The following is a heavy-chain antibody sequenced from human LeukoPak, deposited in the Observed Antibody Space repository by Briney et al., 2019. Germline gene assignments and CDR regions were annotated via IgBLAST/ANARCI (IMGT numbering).Heavy chain of an antibody. CDR2: IYPGDSDT. CDR1: GYSFTSYW. V-gene: IGHV5-51*01. Sequence: GESLKISCKGSGYSFTSYWIGWVRQMPGKGLEWMGIIYPGDSDTRYSPSFQGQVTISADKSISTAYLQWSSPKASDTAMYYCARQLEPYGLTSDYWGQGTLVTVSS. J-gene: IGHJ4*02. CDR3: ARQLEPYGLTSDY. D-gene: IGHD1-1*01.